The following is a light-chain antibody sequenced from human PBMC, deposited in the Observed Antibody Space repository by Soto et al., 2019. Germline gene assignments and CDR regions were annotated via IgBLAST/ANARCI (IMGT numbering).Light chain of an antibody. Sequence: QSALTQPASVSGSPGQSITISCTGTSSDIGGYNYVSWYQQHPGKAPKLMIYEVSNRPSGVSNRFSGSKSGNTASLTISGLQGEDEADYYCSSYTSSRTLFGGGTKVTVL. J-gene: IGLJ2*01. CDR2: EVS. V-gene: IGLV2-14*01. CDR3: SSYTSSRTL. CDR1: SSDIGGYNY.